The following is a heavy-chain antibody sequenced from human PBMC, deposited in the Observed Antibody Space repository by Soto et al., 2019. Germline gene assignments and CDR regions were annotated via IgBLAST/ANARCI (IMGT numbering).Heavy chain of an antibody. CDR3: ARHVAGYSSGLDY. D-gene: IGHD3-22*01. J-gene: IGHJ4*02. Sequence: QLQLQESGPGLVKPSETLSLTCTVSGGSISSSSYYWGWIRQPPGKGLEWIGSIYYSGNTYYNPSLKSRVNISVYLSKNQFSLKLSSVTAADTAVYYCARHVAGYSSGLDYWGQCTLVTVYS. V-gene: IGHV4-39*01. CDR1: GGSISSSSYY. CDR2: IYYSGNT.